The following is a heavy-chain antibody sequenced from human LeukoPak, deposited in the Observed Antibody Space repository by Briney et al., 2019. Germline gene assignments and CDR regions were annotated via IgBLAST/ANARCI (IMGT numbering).Heavy chain of an antibody. J-gene: IGHJ6*04. CDR2: ISYDGSNK. CDR3: AKDGVTMVRGVRPYYYYGMDV. Sequence: GGSLRLSCAASGFTFSSYGMHWVRQAPGKGLEWVAVISYDGSNKYYADSVKGRFTISRDNSKNTLYLQMNSLRAEDTAVYYCAKDGVTMVRGVRPYYYYGMDVWGKGTTVTVSS. V-gene: IGHV3-30*18. D-gene: IGHD3-10*01. CDR1: GFTFSSYG.